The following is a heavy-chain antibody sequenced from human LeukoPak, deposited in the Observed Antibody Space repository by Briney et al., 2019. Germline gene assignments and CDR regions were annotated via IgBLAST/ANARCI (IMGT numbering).Heavy chain of an antibody. CDR2: ISGTGSST. J-gene: IGHJ5*02. D-gene: IGHD2-2*02. Sequence: GGSLRLSCEASGFTFGSYAMSWVRQAPGKGLEWVSTISGTGSSTYYADSAKGRFTISRDNSKDTLFLQLNSLTAADTAMYFCAKASVAIPQYCNSWGQGTLVTVSS. CDR1: GFTFGSYA. V-gene: IGHV3-23*01. CDR3: AKASVAIPQYCNS.